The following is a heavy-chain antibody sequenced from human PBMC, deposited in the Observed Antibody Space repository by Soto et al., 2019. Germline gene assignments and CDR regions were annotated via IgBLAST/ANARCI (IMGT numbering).Heavy chain of an antibody. CDR2: IWSDGNNK. D-gene: IGHD6-19*01. CDR3: ARDWLGSGVDY. Sequence: QVQLVESGGGVVQPGRSLRLSCAASGFTFSSFGMHWVRQAPGKGLEWVAVIWSDGNNKYYADSVKGRFTISRDNSKNTVYLQMNSLRAEDTAVYYCARDWLGSGVDYWGQGTLGTVSS. J-gene: IGHJ4*02. V-gene: IGHV3-33*01. CDR1: GFTFSSFG.